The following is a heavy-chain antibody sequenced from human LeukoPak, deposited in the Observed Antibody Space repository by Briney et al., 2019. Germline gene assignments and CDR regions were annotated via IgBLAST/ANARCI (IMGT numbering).Heavy chain of an antibody. V-gene: IGHV3-23*01. CDR2: ISGSGGST. CDR3: VREGNWGSFDFDY. Sequence: PGGSLRLSCAASGFAFTNYAMSWVRQAPGKGLEWVSSISGSGGSTYYADSVKGRFTISRDNAKNTVHLQMNSLRAEDTAVYYCVREGNWGSFDFDYWGQGTLVSVSS. D-gene: IGHD7-27*01. CDR1: GFAFTNYA. J-gene: IGHJ4*02.